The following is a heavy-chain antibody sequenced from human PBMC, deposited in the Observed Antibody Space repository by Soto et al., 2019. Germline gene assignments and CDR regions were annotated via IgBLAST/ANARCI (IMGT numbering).Heavy chain of an antibody. Sequence: EVQLAESGGGLVQPGGSLRLSCAASGFTFSPYWMHWVRQAPGKGLVWVSRINPDGSSTDYADSVKGRFTISRDNAKSTLYLQMNSLRAEDTSVYYCGRGGIDSPGGMGVWGQGTTVTVAS. J-gene: IGHJ6*02. CDR1: GFTFSPYW. D-gene: IGHD3-3*02. CDR3: GRGGIDSPGGMGV. V-gene: IGHV3-74*01. CDR2: INPDGSST.